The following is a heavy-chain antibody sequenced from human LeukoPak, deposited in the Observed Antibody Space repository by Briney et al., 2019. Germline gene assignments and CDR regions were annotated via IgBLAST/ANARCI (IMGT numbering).Heavy chain of an antibody. Sequence: GGSLRLSCTASGFSVSNHYMRWIRQAPGKGLEWVGNINEDGSNKWHLGAVKGRVTVSRDNARNSLYLQMNSLRVEDTAVYYCTRVIVAVPGYFDYFDFWGQGVLVTVSS. CDR1: GFSVSNHY. CDR3: TRVIVAVPGYFDYFDF. D-gene: IGHD6-19*01. J-gene: IGHJ4*02. CDR2: INEDGSNK. V-gene: IGHV3-7*01.